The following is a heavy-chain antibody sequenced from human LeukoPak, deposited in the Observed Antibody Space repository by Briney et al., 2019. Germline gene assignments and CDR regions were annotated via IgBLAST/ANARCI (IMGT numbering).Heavy chain of an antibody. J-gene: IGHJ4*02. Sequence: PGGSLRLSCAASGFTFSSYWMSWVRQAPGKGLEWVANIKQDGSEKHYLGSVKGRFTISRDNGKNSLYLQMNSLRAGDTAVYYCARDKGDYDTSGSLFVFGGQGTLVTVSS. CDR1: GFTFSSYW. CDR2: IKQDGSEK. CDR3: ARDKGDYDTSGSLFVF. D-gene: IGHD3-22*01. V-gene: IGHV3-7*03.